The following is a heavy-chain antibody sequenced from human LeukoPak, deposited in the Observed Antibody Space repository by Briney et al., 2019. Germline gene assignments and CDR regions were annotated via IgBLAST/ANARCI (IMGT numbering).Heavy chain of an antibody. CDR3: ARGVRWLQLCYFDY. CDR1: GASLTRPTYY. V-gene: IGHV4-61*01. J-gene: IGHJ4*02. D-gene: IGHD5-24*01. Sequence: SETLSLTCSVSGASLTRPTYYQWSWIRQPPGKGLELIGSLFSTGSATLNPSLKSRVTMSLDTSKNQFSLKLSSVTAADTAVYYCARGVRWLQLCYFDYWGQGTLVTVSS. CDR2: LFSTGSA.